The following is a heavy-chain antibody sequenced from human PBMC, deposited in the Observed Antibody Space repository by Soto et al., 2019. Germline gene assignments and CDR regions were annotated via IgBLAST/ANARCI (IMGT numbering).Heavy chain of an antibody. CDR1: GFTFSYYT. D-gene: IGHD2-15*01. CDR3: ASPRSPTVVTAPFDY. J-gene: IGHJ4*02. CDR2: ISYDGSNK. Sequence: QVQLVESGGGVVQPGRSLRLSCAASGFTFSYYTMHWVRQAPGKVLEWVAVISYDGSNKYYADSVKGRLTISRDNSKNTLYLEMNRLRAEDTAVYYCASPRSPTVVTAPFDYWGQGTLVTVSS. V-gene: IGHV3-30-3*01.